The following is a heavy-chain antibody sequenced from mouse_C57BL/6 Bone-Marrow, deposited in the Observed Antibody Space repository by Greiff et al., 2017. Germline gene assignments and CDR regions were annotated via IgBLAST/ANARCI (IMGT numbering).Heavy chain of an antibody. CDR3: ATRGYDYDWFAY. D-gene: IGHD2-4*01. V-gene: IGHV5-2*01. CDR2: INSDGGST. J-gene: IGHJ3*01. CDR1: EYEFPSHD. Sequence: EVKLVESGGGLVQPGESLQLSCESNEYEFPSHDMSWVRKTPEKRLELVAAINSDGGSTYYPDTMERRFIISRDNTKKTLYLQMSSLRSEDTALYYCATRGYDYDWFAYWGQGTLVTVSA.